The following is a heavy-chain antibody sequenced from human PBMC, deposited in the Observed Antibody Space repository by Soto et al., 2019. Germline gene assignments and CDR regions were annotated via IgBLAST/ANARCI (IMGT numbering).Heavy chain of an antibody. J-gene: IGHJ6*02. CDR3: ARTAYYDYVWGSYRPGPYYYGMDV. CDR2: IIPIFGTA. CDR1: GGTFSSYA. V-gene: IGHV1-69*13. D-gene: IGHD3-16*02. Sequence: GASVKVSCKASGGTFSSYAISWVRQAPGQGLEWMGGIIPIFGTANYAQKFQGRVTITADESTSTAYMELSSLRSEDTAVYYCARTAYYDYVWGSYRPGPYYYGMDVWGQGTTVTVSS.